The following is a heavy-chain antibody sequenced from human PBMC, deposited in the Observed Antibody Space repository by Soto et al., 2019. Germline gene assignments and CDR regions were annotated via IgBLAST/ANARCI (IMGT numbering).Heavy chain of an antibody. Sequence: PGESLKISCKGSGYSFTSYWISWVRQMPGKGLEWMGRIDPSDSYTNYSPSFQGHVTISADKSISTAYLQWSSLKASDTAMYYCARLGAAAPTAAYYGMDVWGQGTTVTVSS. D-gene: IGHD6-13*01. CDR1: GYSFTSYW. CDR2: IDPSDSYT. CDR3: ARLGAAAPTAAYYGMDV. V-gene: IGHV5-10-1*01. J-gene: IGHJ6*02.